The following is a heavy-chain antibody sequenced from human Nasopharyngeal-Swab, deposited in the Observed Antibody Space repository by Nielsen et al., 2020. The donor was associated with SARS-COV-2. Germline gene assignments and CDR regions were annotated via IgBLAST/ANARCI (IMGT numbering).Heavy chain of an antibody. CDR3: AKDGYYDFWSGYQKPKGGYMDV. D-gene: IGHD3-3*01. V-gene: IGHV3-30*18. CDR2: ISYDGSNK. CDR1: GFTFSSYG. J-gene: IGHJ6*03. Sequence: GESLKTSCAASGFTFSSYGMHWVRQAPGKGLEWVAVISYDGSNKYYADSVKGRFTISRDNSKNTLYLQMNSLRAEDTAVYYCAKDGYYDFWSGYQKPKGGYMDVWDKGTTVTVSS.